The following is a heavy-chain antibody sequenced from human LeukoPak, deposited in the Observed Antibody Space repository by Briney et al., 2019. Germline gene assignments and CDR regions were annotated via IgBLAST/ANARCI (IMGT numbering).Heavy chain of an antibody. D-gene: IGHD3-3*02. CDR2: MSGSGGST. Sequence: GGSLRLSCAASGFTFSSYAMSWVRQAPGKGLEWVSAMSGSGGSTYYADSVKGRFTISRDNSKNTLYLQMNSLRAEDTAVYYCAKDSILGSERPKQFDYWGQGTLVTVSS. V-gene: IGHV3-23*01. CDR3: AKDSILGSERPKQFDY. J-gene: IGHJ4*02. CDR1: GFTFSSYA.